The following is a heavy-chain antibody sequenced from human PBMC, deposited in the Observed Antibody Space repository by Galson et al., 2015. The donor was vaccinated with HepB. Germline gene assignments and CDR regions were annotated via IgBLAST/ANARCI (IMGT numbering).Heavy chain of an antibody. CDR1: GYSFTSYW. CDR2: IDPSDSYT. Sequence: QSGAEVKKPGESLRISCKGSGYSFTSYWISWVRQMPGKGLEWMGGIDPSDSYTNYSPSFQGHVTISADKSISTAYLQWSGLKASDTAMYYCARSYYDILTGYQKDAFDIWGQGTMVTVSS. V-gene: IGHV5-10-1*01. D-gene: IGHD3-9*01. CDR3: ARSYYDILTGYQKDAFDI. J-gene: IGHJ3*02.